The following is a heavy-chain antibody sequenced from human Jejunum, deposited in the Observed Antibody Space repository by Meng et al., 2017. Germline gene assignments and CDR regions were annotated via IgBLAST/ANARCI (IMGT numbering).Heavy chain of an antibody. CDR2: IFYSGTS. J-gene: IGHJ4*02. Sequence: QVQLQESGPGLVKPAQTRYLTCTVSGCSIYGADDYWSWIRQPPGKGLEWIGDIFYSGTSHYNTSLKSRVFMSVDTSKNELSLKLISVTAADTEVYYCARTMTDFYVSSGYSHFDYGGKGTLVTVSS. D-gene: IGHD3-22*01. CDR1: GCSIYGADDY. CDR3: ARTMTDFYVSSGYSHFDY. V-gene: IGHV4-30-4*01.